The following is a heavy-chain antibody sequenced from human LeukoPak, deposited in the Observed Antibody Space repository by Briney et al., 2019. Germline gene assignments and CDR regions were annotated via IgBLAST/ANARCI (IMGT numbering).Heavy chain of an antibody. CDR1: GGTFSSYG. V-gene: IGHV1-69*13. D-gene: IGHD6-6*01. CDR3: ARLDEYSSSSRYYGMDV. Sequence: SVKVSCKASGGTFSSYGISWVRQAPGQGLEWMGGIIPIFGTANYAQKFQGRVAITADESTSTAYMELSSLRSEDTAVYYCARLDEYSSSSRYYGMDVWGQGTTVTVSS. J-gene: IGHJ6*02. CDR2: IIPIFGTA.